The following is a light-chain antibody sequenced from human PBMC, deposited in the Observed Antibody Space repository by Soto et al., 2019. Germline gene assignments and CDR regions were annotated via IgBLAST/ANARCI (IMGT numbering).Light chain of an antibody. CDR3: QQFSSYPLT. CDR1: QYIGSN. Sequence: EIVLTQSPGTLSVSRGETATLSCRASQYIGSNLAWYQQKPGQAPGLLIYGASTRATGIPARFSGFGSGTDFTLTISRLEPEDFAVYYCQQFSSYPLTFGGGTKLDI. V-gene: IGKV3-15*01. CDR2: GAS. J-gene: IGKJ4*01.